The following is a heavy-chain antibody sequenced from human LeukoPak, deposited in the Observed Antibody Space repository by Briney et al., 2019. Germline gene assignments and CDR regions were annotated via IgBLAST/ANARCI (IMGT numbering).Heavy chain of an antibody. V-gene: IGHV4-59*08. CDR1: GGSISVYY. Sequence: SQTLSLTCNVSGGSISVYYWSWIRQPPGKGLEWIGYIYYSGSTNYNPSLKSRVTISVDTSKNQFSLKLSSVTAADTAVYYCARHSKYYYDSSGSYVGYFQHWGQGTLVTVSS. J-gene: IGHJ1*01. CDR2: IYYSGST. CDR3: ARHSKYYYDSSGSYVGYFQH. D-gene: IGHD3-22*01.